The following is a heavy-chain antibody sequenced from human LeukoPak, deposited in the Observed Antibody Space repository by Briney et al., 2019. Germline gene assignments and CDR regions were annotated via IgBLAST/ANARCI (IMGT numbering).Heavy chain of an antibody. CDR1: GFTFSNYW. V-gene: IGHV3-7*01. J-gene: IGHJ4*02. D-gene: IGHD1-20*01. Sequence: GGSLRLSCAASGFTFSNYWMTWVRQAPGKGLEWVANIKQDGSEKHYVDSVKGRFTTSRDNAKNSLYLQMNSLRDEHTAVYYCARSNWNFDYWGQGTLVTVSS. CDR2: IKQDGSEK. CDR3: ARSNWNFDY.